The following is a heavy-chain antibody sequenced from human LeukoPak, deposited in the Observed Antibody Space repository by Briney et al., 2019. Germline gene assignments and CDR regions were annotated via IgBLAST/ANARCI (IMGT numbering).Heavy chain of an antibody. J-gene: IGHJ3*02. V-gene: IGHV1-18*01. CDR1: GYTFSNYS. Sequence: ASVKVSCKASGYTFSNYSISWVRQAPGQGLEWMGWISPYNGNTKYAQKLQDRVTMITDTSTSTTYMELRSLRSDDTAVYFCARGTSSSTWYDAFDIWGQGTMVTVSS. D-gene: IGHD6-13*01. CDR2: ISPYNGNT. CDR3: ARGTSSSTWYDAFDI.